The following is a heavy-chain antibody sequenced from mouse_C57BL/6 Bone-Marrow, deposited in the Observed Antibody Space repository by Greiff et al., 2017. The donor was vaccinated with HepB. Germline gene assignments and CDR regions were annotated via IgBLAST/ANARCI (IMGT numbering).Heavy chain of an antibody. CDR3: ARSKGAWFAY. J-gene: IGHJ3*01. CDR2: IFPGSGST. V-gene: IGHV1-75*01. Sequence: VQLQQSGPELVKPGASVKISCKASGYTFTDYYIKWVKQSPGQGLEWIGWIFPGSGSTYYNEKFKGKATLTVDKSYSTAYLLLSSLTSEDSAVYFCARSKGAWFAYWGQGTLVTVSA. CDR1: GYTFTDYY.